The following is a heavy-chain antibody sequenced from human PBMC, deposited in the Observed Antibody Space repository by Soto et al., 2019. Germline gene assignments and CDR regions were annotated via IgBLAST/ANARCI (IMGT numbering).Heavy chain of an antibody. CDR1: GGSISSGGYY. V-gene: IGHV4-31*03. D-gene: IGHD4-4*01. CDR2: IYYSEST. CDR3: ATAMTTVTPFDY. Sequence: SETLSLTCNVSGGSISSGGYYWSWIRQHPGKGLEWIGHIYYSESTYYNPSLKSRVTISVDTSKNQFSLKLSSVTAADTAVYYCATAMTTVTPFDYWGQGTLVTVSS. J-gene: IGHJ4*02.